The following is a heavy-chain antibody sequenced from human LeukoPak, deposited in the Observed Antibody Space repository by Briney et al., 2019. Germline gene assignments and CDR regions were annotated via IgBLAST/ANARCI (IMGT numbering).Heavy chain of an antibody. CDR1: GASISSYY. J-gene: IGHJ4*02. CDR3: ARDTTYGGYTD. V-gene: IGHV4-59*01. Sequence: SETLSLTCTVSGASISSYYWSWIRQPPGKGLEWIGYIFYSGSTHSSPSLKSRVTISVDTSKNQVSLSLSSMTAADTAVYYCARDTTYGGYTDWSQGTLVTVSS. CDR2: IFYSGST. D-gene: IGHD5-12*01.